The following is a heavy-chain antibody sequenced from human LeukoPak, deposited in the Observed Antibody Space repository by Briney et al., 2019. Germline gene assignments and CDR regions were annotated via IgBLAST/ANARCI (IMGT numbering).Heavy chain of an antibody. CDR3: ARDSQYYYDSSGYDVPPKDDAFDI. J-gene: IGHJ3*02. CDR2: INPSGDST. D-gene: IGHD3-22*01. V-gene: IGHV1-46*01. CDR1: GYTFTSYY. Sequence: ASVKVSCKASGYTFTSYYMHWVRQAPGQGLEWMGIINPSGDSTSYAQKFQGRVTMTRDTSTSTVYMELSSLRSEDTAVYYCARDSQYYYDSSGYDVPPKDDAFDIWGQGTMVTVSS.